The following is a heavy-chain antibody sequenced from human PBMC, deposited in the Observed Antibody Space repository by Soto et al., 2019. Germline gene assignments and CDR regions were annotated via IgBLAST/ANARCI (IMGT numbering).Heavy chain of an antibody. CDR1: GITINDYY. J-gene: IGHJ4*02. CDR2: ISTIMSYT. V-gene: IGHV3-11*06. D-gene: IGHD2-2*03. Sequence: GSLRLSCEASGITINDYYMSWIRQAPGKGLEWVSYISTIMSYTTYADSVKGRFTISRDNAKNSLHLQMNSLRAEDTAVYYCASVQLTSISGIGYFEYWGQGT. CDR3: ASVQLTSISGIGYFEY.